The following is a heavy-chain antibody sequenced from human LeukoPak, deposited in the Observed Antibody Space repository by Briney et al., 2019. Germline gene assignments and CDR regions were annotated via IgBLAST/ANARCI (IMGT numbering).Heavy chain of an antibody. Sequence: ASVKVSCKASGYTFTSYGISWVRQAPGQGLEWMGGISAYNGNTNYAQKLQGRVTMTTDTSTSTAYMELRSLRSDDTAVYYCARDRALWFGEYTLDVWGKGTTVTTSS. D-gene: IGHD3-10*01. CDR2: ISAYNGNT. V-gene: IGHV1-18*01. CDR3: ARDRALWFGEYTLDV. CDR1: GYTFTSYG. J-gene: IGHJ6*04.